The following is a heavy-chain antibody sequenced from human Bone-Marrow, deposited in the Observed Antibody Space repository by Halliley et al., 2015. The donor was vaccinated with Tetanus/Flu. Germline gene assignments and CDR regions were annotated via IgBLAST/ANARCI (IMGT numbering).Heavy chain of an antibody. J-gene: IGHJ4*02. Sequence: SLRLSCVASGFTSSNYDMNWLRQAPGKGPEWVSSISSRGDITYYADSVEGRFTISRDNAKNSLSLQMNSLRVEDTALYYCATRGLSFWGQGAQVTVSS. CDR1: GFTSSNYD. V-gene: IGHV3-48*03. CDR2: ISSRGDIT. D-gene: IGHD5-12*01. CDR3: ATRGLSF.